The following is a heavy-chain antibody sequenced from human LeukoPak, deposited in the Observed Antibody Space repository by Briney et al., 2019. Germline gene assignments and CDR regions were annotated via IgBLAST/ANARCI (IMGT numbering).Heavy chain of an antibody. D-gene: IGHD2/OR15-2a*01. CDR2: ISAYNGNT. V-gene: IGHV1-18*01. J-gene: IGHJ3*02. CDR1: GYTFTSYG. CDR3: AREANSVDAFDI. Sequence: ASVKVSCKASGYTFTSYGISWVRQAPGQGLEWMGWISAYNGNTNYAQKLQGRVTTTTDTSTSTAYMELRSLRSDDTAVYYCAREANSVDAFDIWGQGTMVTVSS.